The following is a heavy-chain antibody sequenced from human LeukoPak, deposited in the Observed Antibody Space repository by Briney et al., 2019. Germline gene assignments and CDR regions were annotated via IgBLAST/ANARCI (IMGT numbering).Heavy chain of an antibody. Sequence: PGRSLRLSCAASGFTFSSYGMHWVRQAPGKGLEWVAVISYDGSNKYYADSVKGRFTISRDNSKNTLYLQMNSLRAEDTAVYYCAKDRTDTAMAPQEYFDYWGQGTLVTVSS. CDR1: GFTFSSYG. J-gene: IGHJ4*02. CDR3: AKDRTDTAMAPQEYFDY. V-gene: IGHV3-30*18. D-gene: IGHD5-18*01. CDR2: ISYDGSNK.